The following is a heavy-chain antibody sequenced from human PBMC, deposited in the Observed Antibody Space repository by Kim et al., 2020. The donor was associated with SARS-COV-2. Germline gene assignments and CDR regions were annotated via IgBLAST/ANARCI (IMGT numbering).Heavy chain of an antibody. V-gene: IGHV4-34*01. CDR1: GGSFSGYY. CDR2: INHSGST. D-gene: IGHD2-15*01. CDR3: ARGRDIVH. Sequence: SETLSLTCAVYGGSFSGYYWSWIRQPPGKGLEWIGEINHSGSTNYNPSLKSRVTISVDTSKNQFSLKLSSVTAADTAVYYCARGRDIVHWGQGTLVTVSS. J-gene: IGHJ4*02.